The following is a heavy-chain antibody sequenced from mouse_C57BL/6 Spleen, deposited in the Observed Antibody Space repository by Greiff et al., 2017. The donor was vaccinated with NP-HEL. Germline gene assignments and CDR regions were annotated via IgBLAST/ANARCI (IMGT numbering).Heavy chain of an antibody. J-gene: IGHJ4*01. CDR2: ISYDGSN. CDR3: ARDGIYDGYYDAMDY. V-gene: IGHV3-6*01. CDR1: GYSITSGYY. D-gene: IGHD2-3*01. Sequence: DVKLQESGPGLVKPSQSLSLTCSVTGYSITSGYYWNWIRQFPGNKLEWMGYISYDGSNNYNPSLKNRISITRDTSKNQFFLKLNSVTTEDTATYYCARDGIYDGYYDAMDYWGQGTSVTVSS.